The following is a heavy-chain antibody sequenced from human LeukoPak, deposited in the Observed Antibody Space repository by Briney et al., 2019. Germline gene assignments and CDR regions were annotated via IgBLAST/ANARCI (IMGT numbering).Heavy chain of an antibody. D-gene: IGHD1-26*01. CDR2: IYYSGST. Sequence: PSQTLSLTCTVSGGSISSGGYYWSWIRQHPGKGLEWIGYIYYSGSTYYNPSLRSRVTISVDTSKNQFSLMLSSVTAADTAVYYCAGGVYREFYFDYWGQGTLVTVSS. CDR3: AGGVYREFYFDY. CDR1: GGSISSGGYY. V-gene: IGHV4-31*03. J-gene: IGHJ4*02.